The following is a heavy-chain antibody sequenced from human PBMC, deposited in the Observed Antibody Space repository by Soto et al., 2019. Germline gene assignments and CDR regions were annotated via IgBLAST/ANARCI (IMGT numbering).Heavy chain of an antibody. CDR2: ISANNGNT. J-gene: IGHJ5*02. V-gene: IGHV1-18*01. CDR3: ARAYSPGLFDP. CDR1: GYTFTSYG. Sequence: QVQLVQSGAEVKKPGASVKVSCKASGYTFTSYGISWVRQAPGQGLEWMGWISANNGNTKYAQNFQGRVTMTTDTSTSTAYMELRSLRSGDTAVYYCARAYSPGLFDPWGQGTLVTVSS. D-gene: IGHD2-15*01.